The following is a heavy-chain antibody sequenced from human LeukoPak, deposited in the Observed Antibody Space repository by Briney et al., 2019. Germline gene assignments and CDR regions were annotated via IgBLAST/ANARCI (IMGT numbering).Heavy chain of an antibody. V-gene: IGHV1-2*06. CDR2: INPNSGAT. CDR3: ARDTHCFDY. CDR1: GYTFTDYF. Sequence: EASVKVSCKAYGYTFTDYFMHWVRQAPGQGLEWMGRINPNSGATNYAQKFQGRVTMTRDTSISTAYMELSRLTSDDTAIYYCARDTHCFDYWGREPWPPSPQ. J-gene: IGHJ4*02.